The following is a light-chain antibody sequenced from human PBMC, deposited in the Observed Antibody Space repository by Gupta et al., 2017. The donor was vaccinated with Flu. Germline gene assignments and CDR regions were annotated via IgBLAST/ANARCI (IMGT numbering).Light chain of an antibody. Sequence: DIQMTQSPSSLSASVGDRVTITCQTSQRISSYLNWYQQKPGKAPKLLITAASHLQSGVPSRFSGSGSGTDFTLTIISLQPEDFATYYCQQSYSTAFGPGTTVDLK. J-gene: IGKJ3*01. CDR2: AAS. CDR3: QQSYSTA. V-gene: IGKV1-39*01. CDR1: QRISSY.